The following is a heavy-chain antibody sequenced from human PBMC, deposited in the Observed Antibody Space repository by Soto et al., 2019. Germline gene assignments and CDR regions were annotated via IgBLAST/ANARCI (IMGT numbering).Heavy chain of an antibody. V-gene: IGHV4-59*01. J-gene: IGHJ4*02. CDR1: GGSISSYY. CDR3: ARVRGYSYGYGSFDY. CDR2: IYYSGST. D-gene: IGHD5-18*01. Sequence: SETLSLTCTVSGGSISSYYWSWIRQPPGKGLEWIGYIYYSGSTNYNPSLKSRVTISVDTSKKQFSLKLSSVTAADTAVYYCARVRGYSYGYGSFDYWGQGTLVTVS.